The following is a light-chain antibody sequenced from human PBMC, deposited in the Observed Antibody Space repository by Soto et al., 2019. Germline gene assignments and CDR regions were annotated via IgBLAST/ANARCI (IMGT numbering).Light chain of an antibody. J-gene: IGKJ1*01. Sequence: DIQMAQSPSSVSASVGDRVTSTCRASQGISSSLAWYQQRPGKAPKLLIYAASNLQNEVPSRFSGSGSGTDFTLTISSLQPEDFATYYCQQAKNYPWTFGQGTKVEIK. V-gene: IGKV1-12*01. CDR3: QQAKNYPWT. CDR1: QGISSS. CDR2: AAS.